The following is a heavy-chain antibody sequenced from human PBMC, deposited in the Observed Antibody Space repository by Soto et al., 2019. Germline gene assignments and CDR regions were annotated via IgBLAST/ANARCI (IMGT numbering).Heavy chain of an antibody. V-gene: IGHV2-5*02. CDR1: GFSLSTSGVG. J-gene: IGHJ4*02. CDR2: VYWDDDK. D-gene: IGHD6-13*01. Sequence: GSGPTLVNPTQTLTLTCTFSGFSLSTSGVGVGWIRQPPGKALEWLALVYWDDDKRYSPSLKSRLTITKDISKNQVVLTMTNMDPVDTATYYCAHMGFSSWSKGVDYWGQGTLVTVSS. CDR3: AHMGFSSWSKGVDY.